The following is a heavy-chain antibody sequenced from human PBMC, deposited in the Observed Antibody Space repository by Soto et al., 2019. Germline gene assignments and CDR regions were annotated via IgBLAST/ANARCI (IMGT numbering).Heavy chain of an antibody. Sequence: QVQLVESGGCVVQPGMNLRLSCTASGFTFSSHGMHWVRQAPGKGLEWVAVVSFDGTNKEYADSVRGRFTSSRDNSKNTVYLQMSSLRAEDTAVDYCANVDSSGFEYFHSWGQGPLVSLSS. CDR2: VSFDGTNK. CDR1: GFTFSSHG. D-gene: IGHD3-22*01. CDR3: ANVDSSGFEYFHS. V-gene: IGHV3-30*18. J-gene: IGHJ1*01.